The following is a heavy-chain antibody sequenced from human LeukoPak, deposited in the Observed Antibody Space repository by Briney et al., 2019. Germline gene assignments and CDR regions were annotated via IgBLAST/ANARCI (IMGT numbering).Heavy chain of an antibody. V-gene: IGHV4-59*01. CDR2: IYYNGNT. Sequence: TTSETLSLTCSVSDGSINSYYWNWIRRPPGKGLEWIGYIYYNGNTNYSPSLKSRVTKSVDTSKNLFSLKVSSVTAADTAVYYCARGRSNYYGMDVWGQGTTVTVSS. D-gene: IGHD1-26*01. CDR1: DGSINSYY. J-gene: IGHJ6*02. CDR3: ARGRSNYYGMDV.